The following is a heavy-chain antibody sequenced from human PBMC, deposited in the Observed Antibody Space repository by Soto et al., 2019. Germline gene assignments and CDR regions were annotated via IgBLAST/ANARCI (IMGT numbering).Heavy chain of an antibody. CDR1: GFTFSSYD. CDR3: AGGRSGWYAEFDF. J-gene: IGHJ4*02. Sequence: EVQLVESGGGLVQPGGSLRLSCAASGFTFSSYDMHWVRQTAGKGLEWVAAIGTTGDAYYPGSATGRFTISGENAKNSVYLQMNNLRVGDTAVYFCAGGRSGWYAEFDFWGQGTQVTVSS. CDR2: IGTTGDA. D-gene: IGHD6-19*01. V-gene: IGHV3-13*01.